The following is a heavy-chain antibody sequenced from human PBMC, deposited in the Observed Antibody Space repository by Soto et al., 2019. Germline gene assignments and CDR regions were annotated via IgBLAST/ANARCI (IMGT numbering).Heavy chain of an antibody. CDR1: GYTFTSYA. Sequence: ASVKVSCKASGYTFTSYAMHWVRHAPGQRLEWMGWINAGNGNTKYSQKFQGRVTITRDTSASTAYMELSSLRSEDTAVYYCARIERAIAAAGTVYWGQGTLVTVSS. CDR2: INAGNGNT. CDR3: ARIERAIAAAGTVY. J-gene: IGHJ4*02. D-gene: IGHD6-13*01. V-gene: IGHV1-3*01.